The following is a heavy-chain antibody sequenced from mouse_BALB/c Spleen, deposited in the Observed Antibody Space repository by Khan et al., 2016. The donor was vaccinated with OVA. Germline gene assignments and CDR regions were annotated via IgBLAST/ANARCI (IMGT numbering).Heavy chain of an antibody. CDR2: ISYSGST. J-gene: IGHJ2*01. V-gene: IGHV3-2*02. Sequence: EVQLVELGPGLVKPSQSLSLTCTVTGYSITSDYAWNWIRQFPGNKLEWMGYISYSGSTSYNPSLKSRISITRDTSKNQFFLQLNSVTTEDTATYYCARSIMANWGQGTTLTVSS. CDR3: ARSIMAN. CDR1: GYSITSDYA.